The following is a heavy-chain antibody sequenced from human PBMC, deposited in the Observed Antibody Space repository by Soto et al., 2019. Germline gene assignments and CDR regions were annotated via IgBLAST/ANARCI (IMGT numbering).Heavy chain of an antibody. CDR1: GFTFSSYA. D-gene: IGHD1-26*01. J-gene: IGHJ3*02. CDR3: AKAMYSGRYSDAFDI. V-gene: IGHV3-23*01. Sequence: GGSLRLSFAASGFTFSSYAMSWVRQAPGKGLEWVSAISGSGGSTYYADSVKGRFTISRDNSNNTLYLQMNSLRAEDTAVYYCAKAMYSGRYSDAFDIWGQGTMVTVSS. CDR2: ISGSGGST.